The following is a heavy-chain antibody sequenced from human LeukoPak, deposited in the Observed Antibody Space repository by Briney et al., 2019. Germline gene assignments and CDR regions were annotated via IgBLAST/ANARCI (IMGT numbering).Heavy chain of an antibody. CDR3: ARDRYGSGSYFD. Sequence: PGGSLRLSCAASGFTFSSYRMSWVRQAPGKGLAWVANIKQDGSEIYYVDSVKGRFTISRDNAKNSLYLQMNSLRAEDTALYYCARDRYGSGSYFDWGQGTLVTVSS. CDR2: IKQDGSEI. J-gene: IGHJ4*02. D-gene: IGHD3-10*01. CDR1: GFTFSSYR. V-gene: IGHV3-7*03.